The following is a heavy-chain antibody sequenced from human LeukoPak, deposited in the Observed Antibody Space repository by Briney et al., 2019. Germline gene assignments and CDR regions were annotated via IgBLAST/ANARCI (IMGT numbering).Heavy chain of an antibody. J-gene: IGHJ5*02. CDR1: GGTFSSYA. Sequence: GASVKVSCKASGGTFSSYAISWVRQAPGQGLEWMGGIIPIFGTANYAQKFRGRVTITTDESTSTAYMELSSLRSEDTAVYYCARLVDISFDPWGQGTLVTVSS. V-gene: IGHV1-69*05. D-gene: IGHD3-9*01. CDR3: ARLVDISFDP. CDR2: IIPIFGTA.